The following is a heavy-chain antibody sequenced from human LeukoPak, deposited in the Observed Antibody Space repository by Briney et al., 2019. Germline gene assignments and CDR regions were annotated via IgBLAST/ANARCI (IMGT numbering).Heavy chain of an antibody. Sequence: GASVKVSCKASGYTFTDYYMHWVRQAPGQGPEWMGWINPKNGGSRLAQKFQGRVTMTRDPSSDTVYMDLSSLRSDDTAIYYCARGSYLYESSGYFDYWGQGTLVTVSS. V-gene: IGHV1-2*02. CDR1: GYTFTDYY. D-gene: IGHD3-22*01. CDR3: ARGSYLYESSGYFDY. CDR2: INPKNGGS. J-gene: IGHJ4*02.